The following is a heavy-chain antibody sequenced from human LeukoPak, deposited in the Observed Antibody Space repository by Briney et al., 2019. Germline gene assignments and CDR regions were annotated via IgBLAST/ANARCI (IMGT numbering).Heavy chain of an antibody. CDR1: RFTFSSYG. CDR2: IQYDGSNE. Sequence: GGSLRLSCAASRFTFSSYGMLWVRQAPGKGLEWVAYIQYDGSNEQYADSVKGRFSISRDSSKNILYLQMNSLRAEDTAVYYCASGFGGYDYFDYWGQGTLVTVSS. V-gene: IGHV3-30*02. J-gene: IGHJ4*02. CDR3: ASGFGGYDYFDY. D-gene: IGHD5-12*01.